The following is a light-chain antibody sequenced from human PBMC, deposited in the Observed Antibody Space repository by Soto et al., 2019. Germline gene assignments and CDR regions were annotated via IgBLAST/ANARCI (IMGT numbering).Light chain of an antibody. J-gene: IGKJ5*01. V-gene: IGKV1-13*02. CDR1: QGIGSL. Sequence: AIELTQSPSSLSASIGYRFTITCRASQGIGSLLAWYQHQPGEGPKLLIYGASTLQSGVPSRFSGSGSGTDFTLTISSLQPEDFATYYCQEFNGYPLTFGQGTRLEIK. CDR3: QEFNGYPLT. CDR2: GAS.